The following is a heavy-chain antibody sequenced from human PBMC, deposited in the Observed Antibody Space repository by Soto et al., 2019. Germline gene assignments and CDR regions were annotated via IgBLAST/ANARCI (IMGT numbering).Heavy chain of an antibody. CDR3: VRDDYGDHEEAFDI. CDR2: IIPILGIA. CDR1: GGTFSSYT. J-gene: IGHJ3*02. Sequence: QVQLVQSGAEVKKPGSSVKVSCKASGGTFSSYTISWVRQAPGQGLEWMGRIIPILGIANYAQKFQGRVTINADKPTSTAYMELSSLRSEDTAVYYFVRDDYGDHEEAFDIWGQGTMVTVSS. D-gene: IGHD4-17*01. V-gene: IGHV1-69*08.